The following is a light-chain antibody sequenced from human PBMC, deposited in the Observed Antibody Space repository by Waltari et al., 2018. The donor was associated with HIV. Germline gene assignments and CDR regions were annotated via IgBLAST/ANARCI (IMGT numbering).Light chain of an antibody. CDR3: QQYGSSSWT. CDR1: QRVSSSY. V-gene: IGKV3-20*01. CDR2: GAS. J-gene: IGKJ1*01. Sequence: ESVLTQSPGTLSLSPGERATLSCRASQRVSSSYLAWYQQQPGQAPRLLIYGASTRATGIPDRFSGSGSGTDFTLTISRLEPEDFAVYYCQQYGSSSWTFGQGTKVEIK.